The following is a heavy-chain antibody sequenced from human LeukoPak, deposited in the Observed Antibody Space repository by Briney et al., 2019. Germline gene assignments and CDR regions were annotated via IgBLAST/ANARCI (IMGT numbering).Heavy chain of an antibody. CDR2: ISSSSSYV. D-gene: IGHD3-22*01. Sequence: GGSLRLSCAASGFTFSPYTMTWVRQAPGKGLEWVSSISSSSSYVYYADSVKGRFTISRDNAESSLFLQMNSLRAEDTAVYYCTRIYYYDSSGYCFDYWGQGTLVTVSS. J-gene: IGHJ4*02. V-gene: IGHV3-21*04. CDR1: GFTFSPYT. CDR3: TRIYYYDSSGYCFDY.